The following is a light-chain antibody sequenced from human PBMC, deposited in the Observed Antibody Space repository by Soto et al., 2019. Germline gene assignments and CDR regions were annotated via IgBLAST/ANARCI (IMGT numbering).Light chain of an antibody. Sequence: QPMLTQSPSASASLGASVKLTCTLSSGHSNYAIAWHQQQSEKGPRYLMKLNSDGSHSKGDGIPDRFSGSSSGAERYLTISSLQFEDEADYYCQTWGSGIVVFGGGTKLTVL. J-gene: IGLJ2*01. CDR2: LNSDGSH. V-gene: IGLV4-69*01. CDR3: QTWGSGIVV. CDR1: SGHSNYA.